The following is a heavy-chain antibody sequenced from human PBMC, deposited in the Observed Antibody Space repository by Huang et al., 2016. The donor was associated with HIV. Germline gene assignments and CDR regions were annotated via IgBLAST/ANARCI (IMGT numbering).Heavy chain of an antibody. D-gene: IGHD3-22*01. J-gene: IGHJ4*02. V-gene: IGHV1-69*13. CDR3: ARARGYYDSSVSYYFDY. CDR2: ISPSGGTA. Sequence: QVQLVQSGAEVKKPGSSVKVSCKASGGTFSSYAISWVRQAPGQGLEGRGGISPSGGTANDAQKFQGRVTITADESTSTAYMELSSLRSEDTAVYYCARARGYYDSSVSYYFDYWGQGTLVTVSS. CDR1: GGTFSSYA.